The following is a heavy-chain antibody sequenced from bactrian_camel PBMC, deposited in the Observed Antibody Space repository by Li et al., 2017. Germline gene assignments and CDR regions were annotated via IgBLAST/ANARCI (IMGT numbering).Heavy chain of an antibody. D-gene: IGHD5*01. CDR2: ITSLPSLFRAA. V-gene: IGHV3S6*01. J-gene: IGHJ4*01. CDR1: TYRSYSQI. Sequence: HVQLVESGGGSVQAGGSLRLSCSASTYRSYSQIMAWFRQAPGKEVERVAGITSLPSLFRAASYADSVKGRFTISRDNAKDTLYLQMNSLKSEDTAIYYCAKGVYSFVGNQGTQVTVS.